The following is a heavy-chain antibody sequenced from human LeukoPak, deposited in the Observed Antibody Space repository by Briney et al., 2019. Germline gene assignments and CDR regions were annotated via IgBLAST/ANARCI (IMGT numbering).Heavy chain of an antibody. CDR2: IYHSGST. J-gene: IGHJ4*02. Sequence: AAETLSLTCTVSGYSISSGYYWGWLRPPPGKGLEWIGSIYHSGSTYYNPSLKSRVTISVDTSKNQFSLKLSSVTAADTAVYYCARTGCSGGSCYDYWGQGTLVTVSS. CDR1: GYSISSGYY. CDR3: ARTGCSGGSCYDY. V-gene: IGHV4-38-2*02. D-gene: IGHD2-15*01.